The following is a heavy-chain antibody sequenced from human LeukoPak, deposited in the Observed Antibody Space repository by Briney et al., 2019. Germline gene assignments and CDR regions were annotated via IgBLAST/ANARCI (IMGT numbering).Heavy chain of an antibody. J-gene: IGHJ1*01. V-gene: IGHV1-24*01. D-gene: IGHD1-26*01. CDR3: ATAIGGSYSPAEYFQH. CDR1: GYTLTELS. Sequence: ASVKVSCKLSGYTLTELSMHWVRQAPGKGLEWMGGFDPEDGETIYAQKFQGRVTMTEDTSTDTAYMELSSLRSEDTAVYYCATAIGGSYSPAEYFQHWGQGTLVTVSS. CDR2: FDPEDGET.